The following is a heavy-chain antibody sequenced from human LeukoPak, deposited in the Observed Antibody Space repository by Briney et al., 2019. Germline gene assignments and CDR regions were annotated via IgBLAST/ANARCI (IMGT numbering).Heavy chain of an antibody. CDR2: MNPNRGRT. CDR3: TRETSSRYFDY. V-gene: IGHV1-8*01. CDR1: GYTLTSYD. J-gene: IGHJ4*02. Sequence: ASVKVSCKASGYTLTSYDINWVRQATGQGLEWMGWMNPNRGRTGYAQNFQGRITITRNTPISTAYMELSSLRSEDTAVYYCTRETSSRYFDYWGQGTLVTVSS.